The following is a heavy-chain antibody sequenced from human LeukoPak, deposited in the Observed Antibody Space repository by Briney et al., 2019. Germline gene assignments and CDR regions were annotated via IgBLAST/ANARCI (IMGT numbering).Heavy chain of an antibody. D-gene: IGHD2-15*01. Sequence: GGSLRLSCAASGFTFSSYWMHWVRQAPGKGLVWVSRINTDGSSTSYADPVKGRFTISRDNAKNTLYLQLNSLRAEDTAVYYCARGYCSGGSCLWGQGTLVTVSS. V-gene: IGHV3-74*01. CDR3: ARGYCSGGSCL. CDR1: GFTFSSYW. CDR2: INTDGSST. J-gene: IGHJ4*02.